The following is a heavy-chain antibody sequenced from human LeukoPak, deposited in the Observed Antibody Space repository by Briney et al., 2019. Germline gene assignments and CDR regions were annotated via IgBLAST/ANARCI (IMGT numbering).Heavy chain of an antibody. Sequence: GGSLRLSCAAPEFTFSRYAMTWVRQAPGKGLEWVSSITNRDGRTSYADSVKGRFTVSRDNSKNTLYLQMNYLRVEDTAVYYCARDPNGDYLGAFDFWGQGTLVTVSS. CDR1: EFTFSRYA. J-gene: IGHJ3*01. CDR2: ITNRDGRT. D-gene: IGHD4-17*01. V-gene: IGHV3-23*01. CDR3: ARDPNGDYLGAFDF.